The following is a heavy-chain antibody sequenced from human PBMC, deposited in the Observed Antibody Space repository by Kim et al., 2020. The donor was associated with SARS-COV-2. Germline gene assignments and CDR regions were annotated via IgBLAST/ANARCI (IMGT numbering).Heavy chain of an antibody. CDR3: ARWGVGATRAFDI. D-gene: IGHD1-26*01. J-gene: IGHJ3*02. Sequence: NPSPKSRVTISVETSKNRFSLKLGSVTAADTAVYYCARWGVGATRAFDIWGQGTMVTVSS. V-gene: IGHV4-59*01.